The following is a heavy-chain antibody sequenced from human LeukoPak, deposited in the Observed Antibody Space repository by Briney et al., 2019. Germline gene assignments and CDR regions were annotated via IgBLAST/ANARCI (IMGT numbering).Heavy chain of an antibody. J-gene: IGHJ6*02. CDR3: ASIKQRDYYYYGMDV. V-gene: IGHV3-21*01. Sequence: GRSLRLSCAASGFTFSSYSMNWVRQAPGKGLEWVSSISSSSSYIYYADSVKGRFTISRDNAKNSLYLQMNSLRAEDTAVYYCASIKQRDYYYYGMDVWGQGTTVTVSS. CDR2: ISSSSSYI. D-gene: IGHD6-25*01. CDR1: GFTFSSYS.